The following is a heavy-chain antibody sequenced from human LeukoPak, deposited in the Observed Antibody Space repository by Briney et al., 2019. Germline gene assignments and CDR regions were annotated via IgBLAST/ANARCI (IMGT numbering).Heavy chain of an antibody. Sequence: SETLSLTCTVAGYSISSGYYWGWIRQPPGKGLEWIGSMFHSGSSYYNPSLRSRATISLDASKNQISLKLSSVTAADTGVYYCAREGGSASSEVYWGQGTLVTVSS. J-gene: IGHJ4*02. V-gene: IGHV4-38-2*02. CDR1: GYSISSGYY. CDR2: MFHSGSS. D-gene: IGHD2-15*01. CDR3: AREGGSASSEVY.